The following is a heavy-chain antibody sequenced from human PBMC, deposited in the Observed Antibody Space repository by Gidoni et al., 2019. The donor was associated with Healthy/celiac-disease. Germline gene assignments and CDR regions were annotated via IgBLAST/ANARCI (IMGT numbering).Heavy chain of an antibody. CDR1: GGSISSYY. V-gene: IGHV4-59*01. CDR2: IHYSGST. CDR3: ARDGTPPYSSSWYGQFRNYYYGMDV. D-gene: IGHD6-13*01. Sequence: QVQLQESGPGLVKPSETLSLTCTVSGGSISSYYWSWIRQPPGKGLEWIGYIHYSGSTNYNHSLKSGVTISVDTSKNQFSLKLSSVTAADTAGYYCARDGTPPYSSSWYGQFRNYYYGMDVWGQGTTVTVSS. J-gene: IGHJ6*02.